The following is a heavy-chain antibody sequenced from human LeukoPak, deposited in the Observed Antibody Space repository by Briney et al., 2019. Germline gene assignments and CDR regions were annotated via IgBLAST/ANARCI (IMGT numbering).Heavy chain of an antibody. CDR3: AKGKRVVPAAPLDY. CDR1: GFTFDDYA. D-gene: IGHD2-2*01. Sequence: GGSLRLSCAASGFTFDDYAMHWVRQAPGKGLEWVSGISWNSGSIGYADSVKGRFTISRDNAKNSLYLQMNSLRAEDTALYYCAKGKRVVPAAPLDYWGQGTLVTVSS. CDR2: ISWNSGSI. V-gene: IGHV3-9*01. J-gene: IGHJ4*02.